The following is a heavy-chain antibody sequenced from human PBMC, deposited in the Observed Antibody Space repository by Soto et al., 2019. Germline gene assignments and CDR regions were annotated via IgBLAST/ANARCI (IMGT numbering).Heavy chain of an antibody. D-gene: IGHD3-3*01. CDR1: GGSFSGYY. CDR3: ARASYYDFWSGYYTEYYYGMDV. Sequence: QVQLQQWGAGLLKPSETLSLTCAVYGGSFSGYYWSWIRQPPGKGLEWIGEINQSGSTNYNPSLKRRVTISVDTSKNQFSLKLSSVSAADTAVHYCARASYYDFWSGYYTEYYYGMDVWGQGTTVTVSS. V-gene: IGHV4-34*01. CDR2: INQSGST. J-gene: IGHJ6*02.